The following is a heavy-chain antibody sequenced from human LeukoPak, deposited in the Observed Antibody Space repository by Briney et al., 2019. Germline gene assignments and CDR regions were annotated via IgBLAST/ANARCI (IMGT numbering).Heavy chain of an antibody. CDR2: IRGSGGNT. D-gene: IGHD2-15*01. CDR3: AKAGYCSGGSCYFAFEI. J-gene: IGHJ3*02. V-gene: IGHV3-23*01. Sequence: GGSLRLSCAASGFSFSNYAMSWVRQAPGKGLEWVPAIRGSGGNTYYADSVKGRFTISRDNSKNTLYLQMNSLRAEDTAVYYCAKAGYCSGGSCYFAFEIWGQGTMVTVSS. CDR1: GFSFSNYA.